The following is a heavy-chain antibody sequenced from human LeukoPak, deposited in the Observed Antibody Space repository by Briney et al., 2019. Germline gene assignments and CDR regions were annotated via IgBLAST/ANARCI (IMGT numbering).Heavy chain of an antibody. CDR3: AGQGALIVAAGNWFDP. CDR2: IYYSGST. D-gene: IGHD6-13*01. Sequence: SETLSLTCTVSGGSISSSSYYWGWIRQPPGKGLEWIGSIYYSGSTYYNPYLKSRVTIAVDTSKNQFALKLSSVTAADTAVYYCAGQGALIVAAGNWFDPCRQGTLVTVSS. CDR1: GGSISSSSYY. V-gene: IGHV4-39*01. J-gene: IGHJ5*02.